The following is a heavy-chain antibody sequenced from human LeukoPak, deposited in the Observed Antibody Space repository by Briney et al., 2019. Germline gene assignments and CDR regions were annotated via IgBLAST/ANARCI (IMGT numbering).Heavy chain of an antibody. D-gene: IGHD2-15*01. V-gene: IGHV3-23*01. Sequence: PGGSLRLSCAASGFTFSSYAMSWVRQVPGKGLEWVSVISGSGDNTYYADSVKGRFTISRDNAKNSLYLQVNSLRDDDTAVYYCAQKGGADYWGQGTLVTVSS. CDR1: GFTFSSYA. CDR3: AQKGGADY. J-gene: IGHJ4*02. CDR2: ISGSGDNT.